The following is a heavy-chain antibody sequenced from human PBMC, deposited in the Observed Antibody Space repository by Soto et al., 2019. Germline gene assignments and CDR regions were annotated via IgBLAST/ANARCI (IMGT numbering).Heavy chain of an antibody. Sequence: QVQLVQSGAEVKKPGSSVKVSCKASGGTFSSYTISWVRQAPGQGLEWMGRIIPILGIANYAQKFQGRVTITAEKSQGTAYRGGGRLRIGDPGVYFLAIFGGGGDGYNRGYWGQGTLVTVSS. V-gene: IGHV1-69*02. J-gene: IGHJ4*02. CDR3: AIFGGGGDGYNRGY. CDR2: IIPILGIA. CDR1: GGTFSSYT. D-gene: IGHD3-16*01.